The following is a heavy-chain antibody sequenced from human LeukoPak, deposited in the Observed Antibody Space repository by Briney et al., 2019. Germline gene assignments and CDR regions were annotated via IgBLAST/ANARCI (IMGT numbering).Heavy chain of an antibody. CDR2: ISGSGGST. Sequence: PGGTLRLSCAASGFTFSSYGMSWVRQAPGKGLEWVSAISGSGGSTYYADSVKGRFTISRDNAKHSLYLQMNSLRAEDTAVYYCTRDFLSPMSYYMDVWGKGTTVTVSS. CDR1: GFTFSSYG. D-gene: IGHD3-10*02. V-gene: IGHV3-23*01. CDR3: TRDFLSPMSYYMDV. J-gene: IGHJ6*03.